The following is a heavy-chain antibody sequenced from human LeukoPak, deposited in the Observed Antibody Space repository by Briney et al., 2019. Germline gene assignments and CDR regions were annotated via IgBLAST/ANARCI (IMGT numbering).Heavy chain of an antibody. D-gene: IGHD6-13*01. V-gene: IGHV4-4*07. CDR1: GGSISSYY. Sequence: RASETLSLTCTVSGGSISSYYWSWIRQPPGKGLEWIGRIYTSGSTNYNPSLKSRVTMSVDTSKNQFSLKLSSVTAADTAVYYCARDVVAAAGTWDYWGQGTLVTVSS. CDR2: IYTSGST. J-gene: IGHJ4*02. CDR3: ARDVVAAAGTWDY.